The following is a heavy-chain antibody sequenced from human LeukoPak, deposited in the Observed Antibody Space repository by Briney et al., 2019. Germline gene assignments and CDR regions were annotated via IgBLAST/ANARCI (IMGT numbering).Heavy chain of an antibody. CDR2: VDPEDGET. V-gene: IGHV1-69-2*01. CDR3: ATLGFDY. CDR1: GYTFTDYY. Sequence: ASVKISCKVSGYTFTDYYMHWVQQAPGKGLEWMGLVDPEDGETIYAETFQGRVTTTADTSTDTAYMQLISLRSDDTAVYYCATLGFDYWGQGTLVTVSS. J-gene: IGHJ4*02.